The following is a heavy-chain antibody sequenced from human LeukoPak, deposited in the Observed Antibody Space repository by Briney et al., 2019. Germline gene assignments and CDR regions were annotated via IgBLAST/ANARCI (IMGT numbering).Heavy chain of an antibody. V-gene: IGHV3-48*03. CDR2: ISSSGSTI. CDR3: AELGITMIGGV. CDR1: GFTFSSYE. D-gene: IGHD3-10*02. Sequence: PGGSLRLSCAASGFTFSSYEMNWVRQAPGKGLEWVSYISSSGSTIFYADSVKGRFTISRDNTKNSLYLQMNSLRAEDTAVYYCAELGITMIGGVWGKGTTVTISS. J-gene: IGHJ6*04.